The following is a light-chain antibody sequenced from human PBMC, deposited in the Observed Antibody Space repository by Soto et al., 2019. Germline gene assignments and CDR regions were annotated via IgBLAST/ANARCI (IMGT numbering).Light chain of an antibody. J-gene: IGKJ5*01. Sequence: EIVLRQSPGTLSLSPGERATLSCRASQSVSSSYLAWYQQKPGQAPRLLIYGASTRATGIPARFSGSGSGTEFTLTISSLQSEDFAVYYCQQYNNWPTITFGQGTRLEIK. CDR2: GAS. CDR1: QSVSSSY. CDR3: QQYNNWPTIT. V-gene: IGKV3-15*01.